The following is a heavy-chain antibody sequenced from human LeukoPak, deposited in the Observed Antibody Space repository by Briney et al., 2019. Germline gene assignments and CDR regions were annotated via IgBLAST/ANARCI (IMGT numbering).Heavy chain of an antibody. CDR2: ISGSGDNT. Sequence: PGGSLRLSCAASGFTFSSYAMGWVRQAPGKGLEWVSAISGSGDNTYQADSVKGRFIISRDNSNNTLSVQMNSLRAEDTAVYYCVKGAKYSGSSVDYFYMDVWAKGTTVIVSS. CDR1: GFTFSSYA. J-gene: IGHJ6*03. CDR3: VKGAKYSGSSVDYFYMDV. V-gene: IGHV3-23*01. D-gene: IGHD1-26*01.